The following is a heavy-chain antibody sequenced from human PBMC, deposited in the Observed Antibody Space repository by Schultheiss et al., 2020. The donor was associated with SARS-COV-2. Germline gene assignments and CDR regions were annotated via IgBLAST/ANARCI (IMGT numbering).Heavy chain of an antibody. CDR1: GFTFSSYG. J-gene: IGHJ6*02. CDR3: GKDVDTDMIKSYGLDV. D-gene: IGHD5-18*01. V-gene: IGHV3-30*06. Sequence: GESLKISCAASGFTFSSYGMHWVRQAPGKGLEWVAVISYDGSNKYYADSVKGRFTISRDNAKNFVYLQMNNLRLEDTALYYCGKDVDTDMIKSYGLDVWGQGTTVTVSS. CDR2: ISYDGSNK.